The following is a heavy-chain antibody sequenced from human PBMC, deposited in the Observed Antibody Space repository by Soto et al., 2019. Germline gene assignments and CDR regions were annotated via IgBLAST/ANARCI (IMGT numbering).Heavy chain of an antibody. CDR2: IKPSGGST. V-gene: IGHV1-46*01. J-gene: IGHJ4*02. CDR3: ARGGPPDADC. D-gene: IGHD3-10*01. Sequence: ASVKVSCKASGYTFTSYYMHWVRQAPGQGLEWMGVIKPSGGSTGHAQKFQGRVTMTWDTSTSTAYMELSSLRSEDTAVYYCARGGPPDADCWGQGTLVTVSS. CDR1: GYTFTSYY.